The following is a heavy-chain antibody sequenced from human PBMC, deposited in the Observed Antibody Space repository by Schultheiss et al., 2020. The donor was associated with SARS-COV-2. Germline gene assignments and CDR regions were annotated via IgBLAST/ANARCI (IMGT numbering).Heavy chain of an antibody. CDR3: AKGYRDCSSTSCFAWYYYYMDV. J-gene: IGHJ6*03. CDR2: ISYDGSNK. D-gene: IGHD2-2*01. Sequence: GGSLRLSCAASGFTFSSYAMHWVRQAPGKGLEWVAVISYDGSNKYYADSVKGRFTISRDNSKNTLYLQMNSLRAEDTAVYYCAKGYRDCSSTSCFAWYYYYMDVWGKGTTVTVSS. V-gene: IGHV3-30*07. CDR1: GFTFSSYA.